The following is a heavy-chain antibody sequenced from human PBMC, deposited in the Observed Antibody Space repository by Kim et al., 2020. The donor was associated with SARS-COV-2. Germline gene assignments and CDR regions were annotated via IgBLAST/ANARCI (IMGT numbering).Heavy chain of an antibody. Sequence: GGSLRLSCAASGFTFSSYAMSWVRQAPGKGLEWVSAISGSGGSTYYADSVKGRFTISRDNSKNTLYLQMNSLRAEDTAVYYCAKQATWIQLWFGAFDIWGQGTMVTVSS. D-gene: IGHD5-18*01. V-gene: IGHV3-23*01. CDR1: GFTFSSYA. CDR3: AKQATWIQLWFGAFDI. J-gene: IGHJ3*02. CDR2: ISGSGGST.